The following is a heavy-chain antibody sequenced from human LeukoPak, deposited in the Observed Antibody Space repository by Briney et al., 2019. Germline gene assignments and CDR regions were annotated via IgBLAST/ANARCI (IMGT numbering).Heavy chain of an antibody. J-gene: IGHJ5*02. CDR2: IHHSGST. V-gene: IGHV4-4*02. Sequence: PSETLSLTCAVSGGSISINKWWSWVRQPPGKGLEWIGEIHHSGSTNYNPSLKSRVTISVDTSKNQFSLKLSSVTAADTAVYYCARQIDPWPPFDPWGQGTLVTVSS. CDR3: ARQIDPWPPFDP. D-gene: IGHD3-9*01. CDR1: GGSISINKW.